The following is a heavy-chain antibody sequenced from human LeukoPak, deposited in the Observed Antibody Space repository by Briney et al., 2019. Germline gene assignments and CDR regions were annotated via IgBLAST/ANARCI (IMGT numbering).Heavy chain of an antibody. J-gene: IGHJ4*02. D-gene: IGHD4-17*01. CDR3: AKRGYGDYRSHPHFDY. V-gene: IGHV3-23*01. CDR2: ISGSGGST. Sequence: GGSLRLSCAASGFTFSSYAMSWVRQAPGKGLEWVSAISGSGGSTYYADSVKGRFTISRDNSKNTLYLQMHSLRAEDTAVYYCAKRGYGDYRSHPHFDYWGQGTLVAVSS. CDR1: GFTFSSYA.